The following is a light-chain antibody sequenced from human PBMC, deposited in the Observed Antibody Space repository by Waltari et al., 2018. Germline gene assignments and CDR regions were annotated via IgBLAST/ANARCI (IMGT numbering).Light chain of an antibody. CDR2: GAS. J-gene: IGKJ1*01. V-gene: IGKV3-20*01. CDR1: QGVGRS. CDR3: QHYVRLPVT. Sequence: EIVLTQSPGTLSLSPGERATLSCRASQGVGRSLAWYQQKPGQAPRLLIYGASIRATGIPDRFSGGGSGKDFSLTISRLEPEDFAAYHCQHYVRLPVTFGQGTKVEIK.